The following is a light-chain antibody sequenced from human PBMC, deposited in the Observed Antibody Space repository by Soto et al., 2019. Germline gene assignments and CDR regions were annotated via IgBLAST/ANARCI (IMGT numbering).Light chain of an antibody. J-gene: IGKJ2*01. CDR3: QQSYLTPLT. CDR2: ASS. V-gene: IGKV1-39*01. CDR1: QRISTS. Sequence: IQMTQSPSSLSASVGDRVTITCRASQRISTSLNWYQHKVGSAPKLLIYASSSLQPGVPSRFSGSGSGTDFTLTISSLQPEDFATYYSQQSYLTPLTFGQRTKLEI.